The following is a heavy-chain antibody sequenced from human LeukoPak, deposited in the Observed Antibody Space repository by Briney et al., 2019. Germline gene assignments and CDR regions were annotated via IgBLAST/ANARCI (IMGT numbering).Heavy chain of an antibody. CDR1: GGTFSSYA. D-gene: IGHD3-3*01. Sequence: SVKVSCKASGGTFSSYAISWVRQAPGQGLECMGGIIPIFGTANYAQKFQGRVTITADESTSTAYMELSSLRSEDTAVYYCARGEIALPYDFWSGSLDYWGQGTLVTVSS. CDR2: IIPIFGTA. CDR3: ARGEIALPYDFWSGSLDY. V-gene: IGHV1-69*01. J-gene: IGHJ4*02.